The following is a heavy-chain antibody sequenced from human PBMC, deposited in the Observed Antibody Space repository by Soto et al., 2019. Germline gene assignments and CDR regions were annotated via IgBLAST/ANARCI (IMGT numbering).Heavy chain of an antibody. Sequence: SETLCLTRTVSGGYIRDGDCYWIWNRKPPGKGLEWIGYIYYSGSTYYNPSLKSRVTISVDTSKNQFSLKLSSVTAADTAVFYFDRGKILAAQPSGMDVWGKGTTVTVSS. J-gene: IGHJ6*04. V-gene: IGHV4-30-4*01. CDR2: IYYSGST. D-gene: IGHD2-8*02. CDR1: GGYIRDGDCY. CDR3: DRGKILAAQPSGMDV.